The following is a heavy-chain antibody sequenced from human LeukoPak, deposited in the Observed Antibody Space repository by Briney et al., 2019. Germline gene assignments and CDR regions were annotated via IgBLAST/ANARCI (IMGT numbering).Heavy chain of an antibody. CDR1: GGSISSSSYY. Sequence: SETLSLTCTVSGGSISSSSYYWGWIRQPPGKGLEWIGSIYYSGSTYYNPSLKSRVTISVDTSKNQFSLKLSPVTAADTAVYYCARLWNYMDVWGKGTTVTVSS. CDR3: ARLWNYMDV. V-gene: IGHV4-39*01. CDR2: IYYSGST. D-gene: IGHD3-10*01. J-gene: IGHJ6*03.